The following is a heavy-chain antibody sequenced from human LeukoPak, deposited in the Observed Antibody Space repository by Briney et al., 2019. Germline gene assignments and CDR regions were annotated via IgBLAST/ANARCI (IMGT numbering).Heavy chain of an antibody. CDR1: GFTFSSYW. Sequence: GGSLRLSCAASGFTFSSYWMHWVRQAGKGLVWVSRINSDGSSTNYADSVKGRFTISRDNAKNTLYLQMNSLRAEDTAVYYCARAGYAFDIWGQGTMVTVSS. J-gene: IGHJ3*02. CDR2: INSDGSST. D-gene: IGHD5-18*01. V-gene: IGHV3-74*01. CDR3: ARAGYAFDI.